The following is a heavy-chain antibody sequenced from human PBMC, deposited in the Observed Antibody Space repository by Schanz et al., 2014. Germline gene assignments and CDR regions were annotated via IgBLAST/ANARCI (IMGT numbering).Heavy chain of an antibody. J-gene: IGHJ5*02. D-gene: IGHD3-22*01. CDR2: FIPILDVG. CDR3: AREVGLYDRGWFDP. CDR1: RSTFSSYT. V-gene: IGHV1-69*08. Sequence: QVHLVQSGAEVKKPGSSVKVSCKASRSTFSSYTISWVRQARGQGLEWVGRFIPILDVGNYAQQFQGRVTFTADKSSDTAYMELSSLRSEDTAVYYCAREVGLYDRGWFDPWGQGTLXTVSS.